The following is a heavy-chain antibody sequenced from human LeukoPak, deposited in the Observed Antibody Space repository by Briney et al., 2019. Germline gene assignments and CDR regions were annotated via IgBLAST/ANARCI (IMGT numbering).Heavy chain of an antibody. J-gene: IGHJ4*02. V-gene: IGHV4-34*01. CDR1: GGSFSGYY. Sequence: SETLSLTCAVYGGSFSGYYWNWIRQPPGKGLKWIGETNHSGSTNYKSSLKSRVTISVDTSKNQFSMKLYSVTAADTAVYFCARGSGRRYFDYWGQGTLLTVSS. D-gene: IGHD2-8*02. CDR2: TNHSGST. CDR3: ARGSGRRYFDY.